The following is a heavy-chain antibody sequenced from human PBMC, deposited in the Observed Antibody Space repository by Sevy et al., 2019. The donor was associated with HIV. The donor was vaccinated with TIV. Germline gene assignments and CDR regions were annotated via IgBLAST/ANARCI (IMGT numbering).Heavy chain of an antibody. CDR2: IIPIFGRG. V-gene: IGHV1-69*13. CDR1: GGTFSRHA. D-gene: IGHD2-2*01. CDR3: AKGRDDIVAVPAVRLYYQNGMDV. Sequence: ASVKVSCKASGGTFSRHAISWVRQAPGQGLEWMGGIIPIFGRGNYGQLFLGRVTITADESTSTVYMELSSLRSDDTAVYYCAKGRDDIVAVPAVRLYYQNGMDVWGQGTTVTVSS. J-gene: IGHJ6*02.